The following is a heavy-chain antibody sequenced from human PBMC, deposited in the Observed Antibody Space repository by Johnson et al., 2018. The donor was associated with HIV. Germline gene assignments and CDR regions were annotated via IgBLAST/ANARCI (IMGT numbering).Heavy chain of an antibody. D-gene: IGHD5-12*01. Sequence: VLLLESGGGLVQPGGSLRVSCVTSGFTFTNYWMSWVRQAPGKGLEWVANIKQDGSEKHYMDSVKGRFTVSRDNAKNSLYLQMSSLGPEDTAVYYCSRHSPRGYIGYDAFDIWGQGTVVTVSS. V-gene: IGHV3-7*05. CDR3: SRHSPRGYIGYDAFDI. CDR1: GFTFTNYW. J-gene: IGHJ3*02. CDR2: IKQDGSEK.